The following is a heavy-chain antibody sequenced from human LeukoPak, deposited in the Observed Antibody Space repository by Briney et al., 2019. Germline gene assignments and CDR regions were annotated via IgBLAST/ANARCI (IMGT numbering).Heavy chain of an antibody. V-gene: IGHV1-46*01. D-gene: IGHD6-6*01. J-gene: IGHJ1*01. CDR2: INPSSGST. CDR3: ATIAASDAEYCQH. Sequence: GASVKVSCKASGYTFTSYYMLWVRQAPGQGLEWMGIINPSSGSTSYAQKFQGRVTMTRDTSTSTVYMDVSSLRSDDTAVYYCATIAASDAEYCQHWGQGTLVTVSS. CDR1: GYTFTSYY.